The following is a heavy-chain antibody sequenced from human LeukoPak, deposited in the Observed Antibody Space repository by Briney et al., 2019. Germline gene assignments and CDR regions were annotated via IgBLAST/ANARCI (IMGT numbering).Heavy chain of an antibody. V-gene: IGHV1-8*01. D-gene: IGHD5-12*01. J-gene: IGHJ4*02. CDR1: GYTFTRYD. CDR2: MNPNRGDT. CDR3: TRSVRRGSIDY. Sequence: ASVKVSCKASGYTFTRYDINWVRQATGQGLEWMGWMNPNRGDTGYAQKFQGRVTMTRSTSISTAYMELSSLRSEDTAVYYCTRSVRRGSIDYWGPGTLVTVSS.